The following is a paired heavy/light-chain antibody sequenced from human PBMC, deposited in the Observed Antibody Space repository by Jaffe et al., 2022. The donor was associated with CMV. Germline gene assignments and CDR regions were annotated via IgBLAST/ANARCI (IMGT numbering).Heavy chain of an antibody. V-gene: IGHV3-23*04. D-gene: IGHD6-13*01. CDR1: GFTFSSYA. J-gene: IGHJ6*03. CDR2: ISGSGGST. CDR3: AKGAPHSSSWYVPRSNYYYYMDV. Sequence: EVQLVESGGGLVQPGGSLRLSCAASGFTFSSYAMSWVRQAPGKGLEWVSAISGSGGSTYYADSVKGRFTISRDNSKNTLYLQMNSLRAEDTAVYYCAKGAPHSSSWYVPRSNYYYYMDVWGKGTTVTVSS.
Light chain of an antibody. J-gene: IGKJ4*01. CDR1: QSVSSSY. Sequence: EIVLTQSPATLSLSPGERATLSCGASQSVSSSYLAWYQQKPGLAPRLLIYDASSRATGIPDRFSGSGSGTDFTLTISRLEPEDFAVYYCQQYGSSTRLTFGGGTKVEIK. CDR3: QQYGSSTRLT. CDR2: DAS. V-gene: IGKV3D-20*01.